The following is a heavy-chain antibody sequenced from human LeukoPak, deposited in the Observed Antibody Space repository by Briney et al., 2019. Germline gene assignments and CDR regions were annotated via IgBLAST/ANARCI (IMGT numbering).Heavy chain of an antibody. CDR1: GGTFSSYA. CDR3: ARTYSGSYPAIWFDP. V-gene: IGHV1-69*01. Sequence: ASVKVSCKASGGTFSSYAISWVRQAPGQGLEWMGGIIPIFGTANYAQKFQGRVTITADESTSTAYMELSSLRSEDTAVYYCARTYSGSYPAIWFDPWGQGTLVTVPS. D-gene: IGHD1-26*01. CDR2: IIPIFGTA. J-gene: IGHJ5*02.